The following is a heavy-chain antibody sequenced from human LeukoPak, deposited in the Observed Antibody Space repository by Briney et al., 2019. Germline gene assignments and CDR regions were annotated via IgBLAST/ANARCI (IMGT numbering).Heavy chain of an antibody. V-gene: IGHV4-34*01. CDR2: INHSGST. CDR3: ARGDVFSRHRRQQFDY. J-gene: IGHJ4*02. D-gene: IGHD3-16*01. Sequence: SETLSLTCAVYGGSFSGYYWSWIRQPPGKGLEWIGEINHSGSTNYNPSLKSRVTISVDTSKNQFSLKLSSVTAADTAAYYCARGDVFSRHRRQQFDYWGQGTLVTVSS. CDR1: GGSFSGYY.